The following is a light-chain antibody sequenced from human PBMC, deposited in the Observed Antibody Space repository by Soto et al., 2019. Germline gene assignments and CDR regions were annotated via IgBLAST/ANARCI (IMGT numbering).Light chain of an antibody. CDR2: AAS. J-gene: IGKJ4*01. CDR1: QDISDY. V-gene: IGKV1-9*01. CDR3: QQLNSYPLT. Sequence: DIQLTQSPSFLSASVGDRVTITCRASQDISDYLAWYQQRPGKAPKLLIYAASTLQSGVPSRFSGSGSGTEFTLTISSLQTEDFATDSCQQLNSYPLTFGGGTKVEIK.